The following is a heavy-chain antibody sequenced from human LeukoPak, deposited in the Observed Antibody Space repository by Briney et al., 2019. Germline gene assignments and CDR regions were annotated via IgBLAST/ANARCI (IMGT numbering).Heavy chain of an antibody. CDR2: ISYSGST. V-gene: IGHV4-59*08. J-gene: IGHJ5*02. D-gene: IGHD1-1*01. Sequence: PLESLSLTCTVSGDSITSNYWSWIRQAPGKGLELIGYISYSGSTNYSPSLKSRVTISVDTSRNQFSLTLGSVTAADTAVYYCARQYTSTFRGVRIDWFDPWGQGILVTVYS. CDR3: ARQYTSTFRGVRIDWFDP. CDR1: GDSITSNY.